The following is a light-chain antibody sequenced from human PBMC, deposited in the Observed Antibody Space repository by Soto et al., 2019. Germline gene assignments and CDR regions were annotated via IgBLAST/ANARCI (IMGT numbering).Light chain of an antibody. Sequence: QSVLTQPPSASGPPGQRVTISCSGRASKIGSNFVSWYQVVPGTAPKLLIYTNSHRPSGVPDRFSGSRSGTSASLDISGLQSDDEADYFCATWDDNVKGPVFGGGTKVTVL. CDR2: TNS. J-gene: IGLJ2*01. V-gene: IGLV1-44*01. CDR3: ATWDDNVKGPV. CDR1: ASKIGSNF.